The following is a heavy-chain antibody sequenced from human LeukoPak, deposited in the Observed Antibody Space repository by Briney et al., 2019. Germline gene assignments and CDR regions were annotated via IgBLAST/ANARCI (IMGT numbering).Heavy chain of an antibody. Sequence: SETLSLTCAVSGYSISSGYYWGWIRQPPGKGLEWIGSIYHSGSTYYNPSLKSRVTISVGTSKNQFSLKLSSVTAADTAVYYCACVESSGSYYNDYWGQGTLVTVSS. J-gene: IGHJ4*02. CDR2: IYHSGST. CDR3: ACVESSGSYYNDY. CDR1: GYSISSGYY. D-gene: IGHD3-10*01. V-gene: IGHV4-38-2*01.